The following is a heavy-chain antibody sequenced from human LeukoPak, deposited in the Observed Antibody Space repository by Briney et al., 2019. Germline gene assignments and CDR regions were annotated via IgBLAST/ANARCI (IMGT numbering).Heavy chain of an antibody. CDR3: AKARHYDFWSGEGNFDY. CDR1: GFTFSSYA. J-gene: IGHJ4*02. Sequence: GGSLRLSCAVSGFTFSSYAMSWVRQAPGKGLEWVSAISGSGSSTYYADSVKGRFTISRDNSKNTLYLQVNSLRAEDTAVYYCAKARHYDFWSGEGNFDYWGQGTLVTVSS. D-gene: IGHD3-3*01. CDR2: ISGSGSST. V-gene: IGHV3-23*01.